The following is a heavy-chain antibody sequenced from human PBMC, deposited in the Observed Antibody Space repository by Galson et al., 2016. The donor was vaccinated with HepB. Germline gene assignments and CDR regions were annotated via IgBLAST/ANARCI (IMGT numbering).Heavy chain of an antibody. J-gene: IGHJ6*02. CDR3: AKDGTRGYNYGYYYYGMDV. D-gene: IGHD5-18*01. V-gene: IGHV3-23*01. Sequence: SLRLSCAASGFSFSSYAMKYAMSWVRQAPGKGLEWVSVISGSGSSTYYADSVKGRFTISRDDSKNTLYLQMDSLRAEDTGIYYCAKDGTRGYNYGYYYYGMDVQGQGTTVTVAS. CDR1: GFSFSSYA. CDR2: ISGSGSST.